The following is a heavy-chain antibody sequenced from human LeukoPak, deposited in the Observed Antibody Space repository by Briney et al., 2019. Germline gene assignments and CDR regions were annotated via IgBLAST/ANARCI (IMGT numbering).Heavy chain of an antibody. CDR2: IYANGDT. Sequence: TGGSLRLSCVASGLTVSSNYMHWVRQAPGKALEWVSVIYANGDTYYGDSGKDRFSISRDTSKNIVYLQMNSLRAEDTAVYYCTSLIGDYWGLGTLVTVSS. CDR1: GLTVSSNY. D-gene: IGHD2-8*01. CDR3: TSLIGDY. V-gene: IGHV3-66*01. J-gene: IGHJ4*02.